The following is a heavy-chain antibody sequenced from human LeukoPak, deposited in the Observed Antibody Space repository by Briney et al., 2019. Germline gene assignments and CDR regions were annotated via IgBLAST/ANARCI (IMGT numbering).Heavy chain of an antibody. CDR3: ARAPERELGFDP. J-gene: IGHJ5*02. Sequence: SETLPLTCTVSGGSISSGSYYWSWIRQPAGKGLEWIGRIYTSGSTNYNPSLKSRVTISVDTSKNQFSLKLSSVTAADTAVYYCARAPERELGFDPWGQGTLVTVSS. V-gene: IGHV4-61*02. CDR1: GGSISSGSYY. D-gene: IGHD1-26*01. CDR2: IYTSGST.